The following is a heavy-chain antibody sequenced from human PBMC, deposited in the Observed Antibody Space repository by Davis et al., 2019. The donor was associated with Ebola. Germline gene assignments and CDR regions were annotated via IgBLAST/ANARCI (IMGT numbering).Heavy chain of an antibody. J-gene: IGHJ3*02. CDR2: ISISGGDT. V-gene: IGHV3-23*01. CDR3: ANYGADAFDI. Sequence: GESLKISCAASGFSFSSYALSWVRQAPGKGLEWVSSISISGGDTYYADSVKGRFTISRDNSKNTLYLQMNSLRAEDTAVYYCANYGADAFDIWGQGTMVTVSS. D-gene: IGHD4-17*01. CDR1: GFSFSSYA.